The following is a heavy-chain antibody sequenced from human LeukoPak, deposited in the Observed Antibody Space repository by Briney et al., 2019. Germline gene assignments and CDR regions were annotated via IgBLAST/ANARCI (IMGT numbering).Heavy chain of an antibody. J-gene: IGHJ4*02. V-gene: IGHV3-33*01. CDR2: IWYDGSNK. CDR3: ARDEGGKALDY. CDR1: GFTFSSYG. D-gene: IGHD1-1*01. Sequence: GGSLRLSCAASGFTFSSYGMHWVRQAPGKGLEWVAVIWYDGSNKYYADYVKGRFTISRDNSKNTLYLQMNSLRAEDTAVYYCARDEGGKALDYWGQGTLVTVSS.